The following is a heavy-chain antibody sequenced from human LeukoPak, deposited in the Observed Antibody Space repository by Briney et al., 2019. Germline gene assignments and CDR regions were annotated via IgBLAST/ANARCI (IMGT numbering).Heavy chain of an antibody. CDR3: GEGH. J-gene: IGHJ4*02. Sequence: PGGSLRLSCAASGFTFSNFAMIWVRQAPGKGLEWVSAISGSGDKPHYADSVKGRFTISRDNSKSVLYMQLNNLRLEDTAVYYCGEGHWGRGTLVTVSS. CDR2: ISGSGDKP. CDR1: GFTFSNFA. V-gene: IGHV3-23*01.